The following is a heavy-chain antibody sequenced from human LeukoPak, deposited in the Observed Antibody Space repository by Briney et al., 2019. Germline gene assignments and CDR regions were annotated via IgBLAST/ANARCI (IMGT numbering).Heavy chain of an antibody. CDR2: IYYSGTT. CDR3: ARHENFVWVFDY. V-gene: IGHV4-39*01. D-gene: IGHD1-7*01. Sequence: SETLSLTCSVSGGSISSSSYYWGWIRQPPGKGLEWIGSIYYSGTTYYNLSLKSRVTISVDTSKNQFSLKLSSVTAADTAVYYCARHENFVWVFDYWGQGTLVTVSS. J-gene: IGHJ4*02. CDR1: GGSISSSSYY.